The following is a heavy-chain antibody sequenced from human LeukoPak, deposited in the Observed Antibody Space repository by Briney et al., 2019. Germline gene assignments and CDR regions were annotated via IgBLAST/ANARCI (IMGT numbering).Heavy chain of an antibody. CDR1: GFTFSNYA. J-gene: IGHJ5*02. CDR2: ISASGGSI. Sequence: GGSLRLSCAASGFTFSNYAMTWVHQAPGRGLEWVSLISASGGSIYYADSVKGRFTISRDNSKNTLYLQMNSLRAEDSALYYCAKDLDCSSSRCSNNWFDPWGQGTLVTVSS. D-gene: IGHD2-2*01. CDR3: AKDLDCSSSRCSNNWFDP. V-gene: IGHV3-23*01.